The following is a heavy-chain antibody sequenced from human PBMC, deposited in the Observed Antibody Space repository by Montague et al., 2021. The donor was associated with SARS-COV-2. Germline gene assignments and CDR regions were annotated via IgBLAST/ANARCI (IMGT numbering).Heavy chain of an antibody. CDR3: ARLGITLGGVIVIRYYFDF. Sequence: SETLSLTCTVSGGSISSYYWSWIRQPPGKGLEWIGSISYSATSYSNPSLKSRVTMSVDTSRNQLSLSLSSVTVADTAVYYCARLGITLGGVIVIRYYFDFWGQGTLVTVSS. CDR1: GGSISSYY. D-gene: IGHD3-16*02. V-gene: IGHV4-59*04. J-gene: IGHJ4*02. CDR2: ISYSATS.